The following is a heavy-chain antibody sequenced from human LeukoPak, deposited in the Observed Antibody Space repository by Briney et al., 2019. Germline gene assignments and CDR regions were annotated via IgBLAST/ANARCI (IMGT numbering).Heavy chain of an antibody. D-gene: IGHD6-13*01. J-gene: IGHJ4*02. CDR3: ARDLDSSTWYRGFDY. CDR1: GFTFSSYW. Sequence: PGGSLRLSCAASGFTFSSYWMHWVRQAPGKGLVCVSRINSDGSSTNYADSVKGRFTISRDNAKNTLYLQMNSLRAEDTAVYYCARDLDSSTWYRGFDYWGQGTLVTVSS. CDR2: INSDGSST. V-gene: IGHV3-74*01.